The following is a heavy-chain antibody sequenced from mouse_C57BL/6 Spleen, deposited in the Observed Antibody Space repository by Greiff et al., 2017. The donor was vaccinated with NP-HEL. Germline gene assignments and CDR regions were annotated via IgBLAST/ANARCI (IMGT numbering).Heavy chain of an antibody. D-gene: IGHD1-1*01. Sequence: QVQLQQPGAELVRPGSSVKLSCKASGYTFTSYWMHWVKQRPIQGLEWIGNIDPSDSETHYNQKFKDKATLTVDKSSSTAYMQLSSLTSEDSAVYYCARGSSHWYFDVWGTGTTVTVSS. V-gene: IGHV1-52*01. J-gene: IGHJ1*03. CDR1: GYTFTSYW. CDR3: ARGSSHWYFDV. CDR2: IDPSDSET.